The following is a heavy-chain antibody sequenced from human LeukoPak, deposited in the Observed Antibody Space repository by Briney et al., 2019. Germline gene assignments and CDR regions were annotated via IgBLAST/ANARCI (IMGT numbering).Heavy chain of an antibody. V-gene: IGHV1-46*01. Sequence: GASVKVSCKASGFTFTNYYMHWVRQAPGQGLEWMGIINPTGGSTNYAQKFQGRVTLTRDTSTSTLYMELSSLRSEDTAVYYCARDRNRSSLIWLDPWGQGTLVTVSS. CDR1: GFTFTNYY. D-gene: IGHD6-6*01. CDR3: ARDRNRSSLIWLDP. J-gene: IGHJ5*02. CDR2: INPTGGST.